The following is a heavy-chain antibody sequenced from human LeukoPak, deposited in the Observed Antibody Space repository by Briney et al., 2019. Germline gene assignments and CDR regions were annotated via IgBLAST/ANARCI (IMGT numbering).Heavy chain of an antibody. CDR3: ARVWEGIGGYCSGGSCYSIAY. D-gene: IGHD2-15*01. V-gene: IGHV3-21*01. Sequence: GGSLRLSCAASGFTFSSYSMNWVRQALGKGLEWVSSISSSSGYIYYADSVKGRFTISRDNAKNSLYLQMNSLTADDTAVYYCARVWEGIGGYCSGGSCYSIAYWGQGTLVTVSS. CDR2: ISSSSGYI. CDR1: GFTFSSYS. J-gene: IGHJ4*02.